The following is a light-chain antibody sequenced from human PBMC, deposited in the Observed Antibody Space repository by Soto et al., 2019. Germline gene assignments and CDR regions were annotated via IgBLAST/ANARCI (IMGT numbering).Light chain of an antibody. V-gene: IGLV1-44*01. CDR3: ATWDDTLDGPV. J-gene: IGLJ2*01. CDR2: SDN. Sequence: QSVLTQPPSVSGTPGQRVTISCSGSSSNIGRNTVSWYQQFPGTAPRLLMYSDNQGPSGVPDRFSGSKSGTSASLAISGLQSEDEADYYYATWDDTLDGPVFGGGTKLTVL. CDR1: SSNIGRNT.